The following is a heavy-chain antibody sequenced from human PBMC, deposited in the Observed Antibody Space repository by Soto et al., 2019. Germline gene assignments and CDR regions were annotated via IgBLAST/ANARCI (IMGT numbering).Heavy chain of an antibody. Sequence: GGSLRLSCAASGFTFSSYAMHWVRQAPGKGLEWVAVISYDGSNKYYADSVKGRFTISRDNSKNTLYLQMNSLRAEDTAVYYCARDQGYCSGGSCYLDYWGQGTLVTVSS. V-gene: IGHV3-30-3*01. D-gene: IGHD2-15*01. J-gene: IGHJ4*02. CDR1: GFTFSSYA. CDR2: ISYDGSNK. CDR3: ARDQGYCSGGSCYLDY.